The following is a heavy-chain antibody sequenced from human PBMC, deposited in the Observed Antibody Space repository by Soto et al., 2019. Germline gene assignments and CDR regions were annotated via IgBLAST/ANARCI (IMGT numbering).Heavy chain of an antibody. D-gene: IGHD4-17*01. V-gene: IGHV3-23*01. CDR3: AKVPDDYGDYGHRY. CDR2: ISGSGGST. J-gene: IGHJ4*02. Sequence: XESLSRPWAASGFRFRSYDMSWVRQAPGKGLEWVSAISGSGGSTYYADSVKGRCTISRDNGKNTLYLQMNNLRAEDTAVYYGAKVPDDYGDYGHRYWGKGTLVTV. CDR1: GFRFRSYD.